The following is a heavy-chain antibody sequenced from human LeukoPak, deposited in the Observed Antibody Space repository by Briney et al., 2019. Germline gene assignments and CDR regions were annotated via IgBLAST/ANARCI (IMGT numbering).Heavy chain of an antibody. CDR1: GGSISSSSYY. CDR3: ARHDWLVAGGFDY. J-gene: IGHJ4*02. D-gene: IGHD3-9*01. V-gene: IGHV4-39*01. Sequence: SETLSLTCTVSGGSISSSSYYWGWIRQPPGKGLEWIGSIYYSGSTYYNPSLKSRVTISVDTSKNQFSLKLSSVTAADTAVYYCARHDWLVAGGFDYWGQGTLVTVSS. CDR2: IYYSGST.